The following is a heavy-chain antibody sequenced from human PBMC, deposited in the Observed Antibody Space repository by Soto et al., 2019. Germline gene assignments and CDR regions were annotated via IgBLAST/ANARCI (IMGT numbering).Heavy chain of an antibody. CDR1: GGSISSGGYY. V-gene: IGHV4-31*01. CDR3: ARDQGGGTAMVK. Sequence: QVQLQESGPGLVKPSQTLSLTCTVSGGSISSGGYYWSWIRQHPGKGLEWIGYIYYSGSTYYNPSHKSQVTISVDTSKNQFALKLSSVTAADTAVYYCARDQGGGTAMVKWGQGTLVTVSS. CDR2: IYYSGST. D-gene: IGHD5-18*01. J-gene: IGHJ4*02.